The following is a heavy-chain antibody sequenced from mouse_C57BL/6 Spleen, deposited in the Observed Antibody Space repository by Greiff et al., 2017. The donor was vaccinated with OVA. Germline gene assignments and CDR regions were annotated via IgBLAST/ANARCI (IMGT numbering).Heavy chain of an antibody. Sequence: EVHLVESGGGLVKPGGSLKLSCAASGFTFSSYAMSWVRQTPEKRLEWVATISDGGSYTYYPDNVKGRFTISRDNAKNNLYLQMSHLKSEDTAMYYCAYESYPDYAMDYWGQGTSVTVSS. J-gene: IGHJ4*01. CDR3: AYESYPDYAMDY. CDR1: GFTFSSYA. CDR2: ISDGGSYT. D-gene: IGHD2-10*01. V-gene: IGHV5-4*01.